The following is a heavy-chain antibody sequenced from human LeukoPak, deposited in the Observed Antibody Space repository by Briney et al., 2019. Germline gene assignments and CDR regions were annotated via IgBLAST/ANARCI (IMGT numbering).Heavy chain of an antibody. Sequence: SETLSLTCTVSGGSISSYYWSWIRRPPGKGLEWIGYIYYSGSTNYNPSLKSRVTISVDTSKNQFSLKLSSVTAADTAVYYCARETYYYDVWGQGTLVTVSS. CDR3: ARETYYYDV. J-gene: IGHJ4*02. V-gene: IGHV4-59*01. CDR1: GGSISSYY. D-gene: IGHD3-22*01. CDR2: IYYSGST.